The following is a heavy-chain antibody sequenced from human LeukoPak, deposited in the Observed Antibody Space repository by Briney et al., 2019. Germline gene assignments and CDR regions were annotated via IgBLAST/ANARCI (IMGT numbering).Heavy chain of an antibody. V-gene: IGHV3-21*01. D-gene: IGHD2-2*01. CDR2: ISSSSSYI. CDR3: ARAREGEYCSSPTCPTRMFDS. CDR1: GFTFSSYS. J-gene: IGHJ4*02. Sequence: GGSLRLFCAASGFTFSSYSMNWVRQAPGKGLEWVSSISSSSSYIYYADSVKGRFTISRDNAKNSLYLQMNSLRAEDTAVYYCARAREGEYCSSPTCPTRMFDSWGQGTLVTVSS.